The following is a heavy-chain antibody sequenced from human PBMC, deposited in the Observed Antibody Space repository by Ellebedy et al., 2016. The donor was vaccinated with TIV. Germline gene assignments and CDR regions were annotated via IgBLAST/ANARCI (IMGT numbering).Heavy chain of an antibody. CDR2: IVPILGTI. CDR3: ATDPLDY. CDR1: GGTFSSYA. Sequence: SVKVSXXASGGTFSSYAIGWVRQAPGQGLEWMGGIVPILGTINYAQKFQGRFTITADESAATIYMELNSLRSDDTALYYCATDPLDYWGQGTLVTVSS. V-gene: IGHV1-69*13. J-gene: IGHJ4*02.